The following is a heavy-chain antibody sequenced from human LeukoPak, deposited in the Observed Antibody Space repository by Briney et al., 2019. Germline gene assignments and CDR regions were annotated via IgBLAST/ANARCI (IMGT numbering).Heavy chain of an antibody. CDR1: GYTFTGYY. CDR3: AREDHVSGTYWSEL. CDR2: VNPNSGDT. V-gene: IGHV1-2*02. D-gene: IGHD3-10*01. Sequence: ASVKVSFKAPGYTFTGYYLHWVRQAPGQGLEWMGWVNPNSGDTYYAQMFRGRVTMTRDTSITTAYMELSWLRSDDRAVYYCAREDHVSGTYWSELWGQGTLVTVSS. J-gene: IGHJ4*02.